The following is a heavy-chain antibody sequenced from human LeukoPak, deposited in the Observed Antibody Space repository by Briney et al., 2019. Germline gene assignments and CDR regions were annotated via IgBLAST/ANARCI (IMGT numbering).Heavy chain of an antibody. V-gene: IGHV3-7*01. Sequence: PGGALRLSCAASGFTFSSYWMSWVRQAPGKGLERGANIKQDGSEKYYVDSVKGRFTISRDNAKNSLYLQMNSLRAEDTAVYYCARVLKTYYYYYMDVWGKGTTVTVSS. CDR3: ARVLKTYYYYYMDV. J-gene: IGHJ6*03. CDR1: GFTFSSYW. CDR2: IKQDGSEK.